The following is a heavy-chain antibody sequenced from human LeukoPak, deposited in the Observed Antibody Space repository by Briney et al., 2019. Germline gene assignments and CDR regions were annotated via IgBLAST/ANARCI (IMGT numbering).Heavy chain of an antibody. CDR1: GFTFSRNA. CDR2: IAHHGSNK. J-gene: IGHJ4*02. Sequence: PGGSLRLSCAASGFTFSRNAIHWVRQGPGKGLEWVSYIAHHGSNKYYADSVKGLFTISRDNSKRTLYLQMNSLRADDTDVYYCAKEGSRSRTDCGQGTLVTVSS. CDR3: AKEGSRSRTD. V-gene: IGHV3-30*02. D-gene: IGHD3-10*01.